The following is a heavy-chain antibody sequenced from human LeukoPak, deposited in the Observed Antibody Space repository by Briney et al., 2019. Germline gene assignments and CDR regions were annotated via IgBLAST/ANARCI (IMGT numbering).Heavy chain of an antibody. J-gene: IGHJ4*02. CDR3: ARDGRLPPTPPDY. CDR1: GFTFSSYG. Sequence: PGGSLRLSCAASGFTFSSYGMHWVRQAPGKGLEWVAIIWYGGSNKYYADSVKGRFTISRDNSKNTLYLQMNSLRVEDTAVYYCARDGRLPPTPPDYWGQGTLVTVSS. V-gene: IGHV3-33*01. D-gene: IGHD2-15*01. CDR2: IWYGGSNK.